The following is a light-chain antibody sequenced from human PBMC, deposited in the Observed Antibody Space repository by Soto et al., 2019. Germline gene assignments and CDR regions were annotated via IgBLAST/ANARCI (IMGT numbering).Light chain of an antibody. Sequence: QSVLTQPRSVSGSPGQSVTISCTGTSSDVGGYNYVSWYQQHPGKAPKLMIYDVSKRPSGVPDRFSGSKSGNTASLTISGLQAEDEGDYYCCSYAGSYTHVFGTGTKVTVL. J-gene: IGLJ1*01. CDR1: SSDVGGYNY. CDR2: DVS. CDR3: CSYAGSYTHV. V-gene: IGLV2-11*01.